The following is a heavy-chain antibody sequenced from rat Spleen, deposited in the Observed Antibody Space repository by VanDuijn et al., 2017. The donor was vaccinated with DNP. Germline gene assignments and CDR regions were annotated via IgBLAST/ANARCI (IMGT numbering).Heavy chain of an antibody. Sequence: EVQLVESGGGLVQPGRSMKLSCAASGFTFSNYYMAWVRQAPAKGLEWVTSISPSGGKTYYRDSVKGRFTISRDNAKTTLYLQMDSLRSEDTATYYCTTHGMVLHYWGQGVMVTVSS. J-gene: IGHJ2*01. CDR1: GFTFSNYY. CDR3: TTHGMVLHY. CDR2: ISPSGGKT. D-gene: IGHD1-12*02. V-gene: IGHV5-25*01.